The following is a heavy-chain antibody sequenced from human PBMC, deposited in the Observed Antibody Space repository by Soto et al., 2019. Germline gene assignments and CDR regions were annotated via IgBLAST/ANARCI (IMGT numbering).Heavy chain of an antibody. CDR2: ITPGGDNT. J-gene: IGHJ4*02. CDR1: GFTFTSHA. Sequence: GSLRLSCAASGFTFTSHAMNWVRQAPGKGLEWVAGITPGGDNTYYADSVKGRFTISRDNSKNTVYLQMNYLRAEDTALYYCAKNARGTCYSRVDCWGQGTLVTVSS. V-gene: IGHV3-23*01. D-gene: IGHD2-15*01. CDR3: AKNARGTCYSRVDC.